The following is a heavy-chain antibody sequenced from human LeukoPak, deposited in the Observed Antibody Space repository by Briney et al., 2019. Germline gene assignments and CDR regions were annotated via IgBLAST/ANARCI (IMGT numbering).Heavy chain of an antibody. CDR1: GGTFSSYA. V-gene: IGHV1-69*13. D-gene: IGHD6-13*01. Sequence: SVKVSCKASGGTFSSYAISWVRQAPGQGLEWMGGIIPIFGTANYAQKFQGRVTITADESTSTAYMELSSLRSEGTAVYYCAREGAAAGIFDYWGQGTLVTVSS. CDR2: IIPIFGTA. CDR3: AREGAAAGIFDY. J-gene: IGHJ4*02.